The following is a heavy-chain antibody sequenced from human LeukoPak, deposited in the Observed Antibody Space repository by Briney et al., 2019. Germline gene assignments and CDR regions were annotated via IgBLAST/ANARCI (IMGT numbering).Heavy chain of an antibody. CDR2: IYYSGST. V-gene: IGHV4-39*07. CDR3: AREGGPYRPLDY. J-gene: IGHJ4*02. Sequence: TRSETLSLTCTVSGGSISSSSYYWGWIRQPPGKGLEWIGSIYYSGSTYYNPSLKSRVTISVDTSKNQFSLKLSSVTAADTAVYYCAREGGPYRPLDYSGQGALLADAS. CDR1: GGSISSSSYY.